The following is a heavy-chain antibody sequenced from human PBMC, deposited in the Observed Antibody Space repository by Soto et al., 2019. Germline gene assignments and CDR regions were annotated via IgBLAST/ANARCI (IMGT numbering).Heavy chain of an antibody. D-gene: IGHD6-13*01. CDR1: GFTSSSYA. V-gene: IGHV3-23*01. CDR2: ISGSGGST. CDR3: AKDSGYSSSWYPNHFDY. Sequence: PGGSLRLSCAASGFTSSSYAMSWVRQAPGKGLEWVSAISGSGGSTYYADSVKGRFTISRDNSKNTLYLQMNSLRAEDTAVYYCAKDSGYSSSWYPNHFDYWGQGTLVTVSS. J-gene: IGHJ4*02.